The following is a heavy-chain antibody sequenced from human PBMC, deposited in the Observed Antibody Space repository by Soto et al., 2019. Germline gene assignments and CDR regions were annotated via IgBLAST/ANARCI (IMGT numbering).Heavy chain of an antibody. V-gene: IGHV4-59*01. Sequence: SETLSLTCTVSGGSISSYYWSWIRQPPGKGLEWIGYIYYSGSTNYNPSLKSRVTISVDTSKNQFSLKLSSVTAADTAVYYCARGHYDILTGQYYMDVWGKGTTVTVSS. CDR3: ARGHYDILTGQYYMDV. CDR2: IYYSGST. J-gene: IGHJ6*03. D-gene: IGHD3-9*01. CDR1: GGSISSYY.